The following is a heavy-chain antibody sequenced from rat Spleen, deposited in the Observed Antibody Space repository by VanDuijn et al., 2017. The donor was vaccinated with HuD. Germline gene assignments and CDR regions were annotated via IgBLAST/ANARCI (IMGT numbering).Heavy chain of an antibody. D-gene: IGHD1-12*02. CDR2: ISPGGVST. CDR3: AADYFDGTYYPFDY. V-gene: IGHV5-19*01. CDR1: GFTFSNYG. Sequence: EVKLVESGGGLVQPGRSLKLSCAASGFTFSNYGMPWVRQAPPKGLEWVTSISPGGVSTFYRDSVKGRFTISRDNAKSTLYLQMDSLRSEDTATYYCAADYFDGTYYPFDYWGQGIMVTVSS. J-gene: IGHJ2*01.